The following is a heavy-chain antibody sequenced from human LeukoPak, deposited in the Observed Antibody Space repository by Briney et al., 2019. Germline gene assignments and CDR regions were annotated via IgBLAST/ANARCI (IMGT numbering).Heavy chain of an antibody. J-gene: IGHJ4*02. CDR1: GGSISRYY. CDR3: AREAAAGTVRY. Sequence: SETLSLTCSMSGGSISRYYWSWLRQPPGKGLEWIAYIYGSGSTNYNPSLKSRVTISVDTSKNQFSLKLSSVTAADTAVYYCAREAAAGTVRYWGQGTLVTVSS. D-gene: IGHD6-13*01. CDR2: IYGSGST. V-gene: IGHV4-59*01.